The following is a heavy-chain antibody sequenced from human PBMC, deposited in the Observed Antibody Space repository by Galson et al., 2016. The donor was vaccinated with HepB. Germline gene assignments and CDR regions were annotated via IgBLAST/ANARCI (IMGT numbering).Heavy chain of an antibody. CDR1: GLTFSNYA. D-gene: IGHD6-13*01. CDR3: ARGGGSTWYISPHFVDP. J-gene: IGHJ5*02. V-gene: IGHV3-23*01. CDR2: ISGDTTTT. Sequence: SLRLSCAASGLTFSNYAMTWVRQAPGKGLEWVSSISGDTTTTYYADSVKGRVTISRDNSKNTFYLQMNSLRAEDTASYYCARGGGSTWYISPHFVDPWGQGTLVTVSS.